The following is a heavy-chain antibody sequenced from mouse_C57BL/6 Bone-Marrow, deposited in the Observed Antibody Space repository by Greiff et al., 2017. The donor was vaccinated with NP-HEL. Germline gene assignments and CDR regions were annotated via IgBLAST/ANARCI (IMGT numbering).Heavy chain of an antibody. J-gene: IGHJ4*01. CDR1: EYEFPSHD. Sequence: DVHLVESGGGLVQPGESLKLSCESNEYEFPSHDMSWVRKTPEKRLELVAAINSDGGSTYYPDTMERRFIISRDNTKKTLYLQMSSLRSEDTALYYCANYDYDHYAMDYWGQGTSVTVSS. CDR3: ANYDYDHYAMDY. V-gene: IGHV5-2*01. D-gene: IGHD2-4*01. CDR2: INSDGGST.